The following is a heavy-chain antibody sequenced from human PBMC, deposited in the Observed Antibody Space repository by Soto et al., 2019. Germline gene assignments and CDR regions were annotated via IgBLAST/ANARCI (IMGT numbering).Heavy chain of an antibody. CDR3: ARDTTPSL. D-gene: IGHD1-1*01. Sequence: QVQLQESGPGLVKPSETLSLTCTVSGASISSYYWSWIRQPPGKGLEWIGYIYYIGSTNSNPSLKSRVTISVDTSKNQFSLKLSSVTAADTAMYYCARDTTPSLWGQGTLVTVSS. CDR2: IYYIGST. V-gene: IGHV4-59*01. CDR1: GASISSYY. J-gene: IGHJ4*02.